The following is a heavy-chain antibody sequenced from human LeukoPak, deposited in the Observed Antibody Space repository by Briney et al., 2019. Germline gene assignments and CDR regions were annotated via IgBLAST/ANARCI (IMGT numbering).Heavy chain of an antibody. Sequence: GGSLRLSCAASGFTFSSYAMSWVRQAPGQGLEWGSCITGSSSTIYYADSVKGRLTISRDNGKNTLYLQMNSLRAEDTAVYYCARGSTYYDSSGQVPFDYWGQGTLVTVSS. V-gene: IGHV3-48*01. J-gene: IGHJ4*02. CDR2: ITGSSSTI. D-gene: IGHD3-22*01. CDR3: ARGSTYYDSSGQVPFDY. CDR1: GFTFSSYA.